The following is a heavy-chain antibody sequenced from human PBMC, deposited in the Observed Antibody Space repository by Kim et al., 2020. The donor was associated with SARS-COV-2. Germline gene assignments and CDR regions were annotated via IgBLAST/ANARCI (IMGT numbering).Heavy chain of an antibody. CDR2: INHSGST. CDR3: ARGGGYYDSSGYYYDY. D-gene: IGHD3-22*01. V-gene: IGHV4-34*01. Sequence: SETLSLTCAVYGGSFSGYYWSWIRQPPGKGLEWIGEINHSGSTNYNPSLKSRVTISVDTSKNQFSLKLSSVTAADTAVYYCARGGGYYDSSGYYYDYWGQGTLVTVSS. CDR1: GGSFSGYY. J-gene: IGHJ4*02.